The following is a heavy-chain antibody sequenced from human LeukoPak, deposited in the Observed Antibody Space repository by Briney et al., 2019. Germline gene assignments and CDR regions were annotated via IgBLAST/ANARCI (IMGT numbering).Heavy chain of an antibody. J-gene: IGHJ4*02. Sequence: PSETLSLTCAVYGGSFSGYYWSWIRQPPGKGLEWIGEINHSGSTNYNPSLKSRVTISVDTSKNQFSLKLSSVTAADTAVYYCARGEVTAMVTAGDYWGQGTLVTVSS. V-gene: IGHV4-34*01. CDR2: INHSGST. D-gene: IGHD5-18*01. CDR1: GGSFSGYY. CDR3: ARGEVTAMVTAGDY.